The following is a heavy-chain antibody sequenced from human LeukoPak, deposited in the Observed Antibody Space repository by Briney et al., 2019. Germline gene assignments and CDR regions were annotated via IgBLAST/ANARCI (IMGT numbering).Heavy chain of an antibody. CDR3: ARLLDIVVVPAAHFDY. D-gene: IGHD2-2*01. Sequence: SETLSLTCTVSGGSISSSGYLWGWIRQPPGKGLEWIGSIYSSGSTYYNPSLKSRVTISVDTSKNQFSLKLSSVTAADTAVYYCARLLDIVVVPAAHFDYWGQGTLVTVSS. V-gene: IGHV4-39*01. J-gene: IGHJ4*02. CDR2: IYSSGST. CDR1: GGSISSSGYL.